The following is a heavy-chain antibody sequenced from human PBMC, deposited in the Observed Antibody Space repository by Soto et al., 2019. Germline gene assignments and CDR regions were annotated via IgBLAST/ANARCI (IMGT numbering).Heavy chain of an antibody. Sequence: EVQLLESGGGLVQPGGSLRLSCAASGFTFSSYAMSWVRQAPGKGLEWVSAISGSGGSTYYADSVKGRFTISRDNSKNTLYLQMNSLRAEDTAVYYCATDVNYYDSSGYAYWGQGTLVTVSS. CDR3: ATDVNYYDSSGYAY. D-gene: IGHD3-22*01. CDR2: ISGSGGST. J-gene: IGHJ4*02. CDR1: GFTFSSYA. V-gene: IGHV3-23*01.